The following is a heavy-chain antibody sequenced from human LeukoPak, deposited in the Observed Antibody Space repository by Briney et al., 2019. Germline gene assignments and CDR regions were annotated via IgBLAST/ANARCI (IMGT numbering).Heavy chain of an antibody. D-gene: IGHD3-10*01. V-gene: IGHV3-23*01. CDR1: GFTFSSYW. J-gene: IGHJ5*02. Sequence: GGSLRLSCAASGFTFSSYWMHWVRQAPGKGLEWVSAISGSGGSTYYADSVKGRFTISRDNSKNTLYLQMNSLRAEDTAVYYCVKDAFYASGTYYNSWGQGTLVTVSS. CDR3: VKDAFYASGTYYNS. CDR2: ISGSGGST.